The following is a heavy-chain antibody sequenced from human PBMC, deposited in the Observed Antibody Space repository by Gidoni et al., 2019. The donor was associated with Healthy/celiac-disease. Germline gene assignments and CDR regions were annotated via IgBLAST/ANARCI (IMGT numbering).Heavy chain of an antibody. CDR3: AKDLSY. V-gene: IGHV3-9*01. CDR2: ISWNSGSI. J-gene: IGHJ4*02. CDR1: GFTFDDYA. Sequence: EVQLVESGGGLVQTGRSLRLSCAASGFTFDDYAMHWVRQAPGKGLEWVSGISWNSGSIGYADSVKGRFTISRDNAKNSLYLQMNSLRAEDTALYYCAKDLSYWGQGTLVTVSS.